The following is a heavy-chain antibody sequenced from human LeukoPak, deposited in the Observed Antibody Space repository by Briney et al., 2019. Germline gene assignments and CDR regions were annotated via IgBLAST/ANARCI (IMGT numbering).Heavy chain of an antibody. CDR1: GFTFSSYE. J-gene: IGHJ4*02. CDR2: ISSSGSTI. Sequence: GGSLRLSCAASGFTFSSYEMNWVRQAPGKGLEWVSYISSSGSTIYYADSVKGRFTISRDNAKNSLYLQMNSLRAEDTAVYYCASLGYGGYAGLDFDYWGQGTLVTVSS. V-gene: IGHV3-48*03. CDR3: ASLGYGGYAGLDFDY. D-gene: IGHD4-17*01.